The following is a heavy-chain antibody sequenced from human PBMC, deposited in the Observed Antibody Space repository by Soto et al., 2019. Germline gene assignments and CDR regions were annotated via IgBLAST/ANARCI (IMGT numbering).Heavy chain of an antibody. D-gene: IGHD5-12*01. CDR2: IIPILGIA. CDR3: ASDREVGYDQPDYYYYYGMDG. V-gene: IGHV1-69*02. Sequence: QVQLVQSGAEVKKPGSSVKVSCKASGGTFSSYTISWVRQAPGQGLEWMGRIIPILGIANYAQKFQGRVTITADKSTSTAYMDLRSMRSEDTVVYYCASDREVGYDQPDYYYYYGMDGGGKGTTVTVSS. J-gene: IGHJ6*04. CDR1: GGTFSSYT.